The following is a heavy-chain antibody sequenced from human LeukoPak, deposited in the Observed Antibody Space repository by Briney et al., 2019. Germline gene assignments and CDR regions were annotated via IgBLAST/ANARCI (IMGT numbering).Heavy chain of an antibody. D-gene: IGHD6-19*01. V-gene: IGHV1-2*02. Sequence: ASVKVSCKASGYTFTGYYMHWVRQAPGQGLGWMGWINPNSGGTNYAQKFQGRVTMTRDTSISTAYMELSRLRSDDTAVYYCARVGIAVADIWFDPWGQGTLVTVSS. J-gene: IGHJ5*02. CDR3: ARVGIAVADIWFDP. CDR1: GYTFTGYY. CDR2: INPNSGGT.